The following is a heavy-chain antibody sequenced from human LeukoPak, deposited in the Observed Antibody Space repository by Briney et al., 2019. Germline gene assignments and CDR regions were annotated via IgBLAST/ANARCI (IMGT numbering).Heavy chain of an antibody. CDR1: GFTFSSYS. J-gene: IGHJ4*02. CDR3: ARDLHGDYVDFDY. CDR2: ISSSSSYI. D-gene: IGHD4-17*01. Sequence: GGSLRLSCAASGFTFSSYSMNWARQAPGKGLEWVSSISSSSSYIYYADSVKGRFTISRDNAKNSLYLQMNSLRAEDTAVYYCARDLHGDYVDFDYWGQGTLITVSS. V-gene: IGHV3-21*01.